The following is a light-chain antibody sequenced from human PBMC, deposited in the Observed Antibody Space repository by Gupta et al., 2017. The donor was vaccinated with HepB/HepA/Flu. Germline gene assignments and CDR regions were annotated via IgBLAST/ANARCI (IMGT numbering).Light chain of an antibody. CDR2: RNN. V-gene: IGLV1-47*01. CDR3: AAWDASLSDLGV. Sequence: YVLTQPLSASRTPGRRVTISCSVSSSIIGCIYVYWYQQPPGTAPKLLIDRNNQRPSGVPDRFSCSKSGTSTSLAISRLRAEDEADYDCAAWDASLSDLGVFGGGTKLTVL. CDR1: SSIIGCIY. J-gene: IGLJ2*01.